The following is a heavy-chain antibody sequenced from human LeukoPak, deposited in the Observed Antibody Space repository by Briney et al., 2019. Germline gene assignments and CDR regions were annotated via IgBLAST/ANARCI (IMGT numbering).Heavy chain of an antibody. J-gene: IGHJ4*02. CDR3: ARGVDY. CDR1: GFTFSSYA. CDR2: ISYDGSNK. Sequence: GGSLRLSCAASGFTFSSYAMHWVRQAPGKGLEWVAVISYDGSNKYYADSVKGRFTISRDNSKNTLYLQMNSLRAEDTAVYYCARGVDYWGQGTLVTVSS. V-gene: IGHV3-30-3*01.